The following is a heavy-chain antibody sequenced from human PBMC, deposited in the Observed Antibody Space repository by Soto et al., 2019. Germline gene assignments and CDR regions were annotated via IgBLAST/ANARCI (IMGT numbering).Heavy chain of an antibody. CDR1: GGNFSNYG. CDR2: IVPLFGTT. Sequence: QVQLVQSGAEVKKPGSSVTVSCKASGGNFSNYGISWVRQAPGQGLEYMGGIVPLFGTTNYAHKFRGRVTITADESTSTVYMEVSSLKSEDTDVYFCARASGRSWYNWFDPWGQGTLVTVST. CDR3: ARASGRSWYNWFDP. V-gene: IGHV1-69*01. D-gene: IGHD6-13*01. J-gene: IGHJ5*02.